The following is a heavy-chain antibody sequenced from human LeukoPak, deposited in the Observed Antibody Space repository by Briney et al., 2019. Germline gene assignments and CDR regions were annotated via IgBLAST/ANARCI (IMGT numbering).Heavy chain of an antibody. CDR3: AKSGDPQYYFDY. V-gene: IGHV3-30*18. CDR1: GFTFSSYG. CDR2: ISYDGSNK. J-gene: IGHJ4*02. Sequence: PGGSLRLSCAASGFTFSSYGMHWVRQAPGKGLEWVAVISYDGSNKYYADSVKGRFTISRDNSMNTLYLQMNSLRAEDTAVYYCAKSGDPQYYFDYWGQGTLVTVSS. D-gene: IGHD2-21*02.